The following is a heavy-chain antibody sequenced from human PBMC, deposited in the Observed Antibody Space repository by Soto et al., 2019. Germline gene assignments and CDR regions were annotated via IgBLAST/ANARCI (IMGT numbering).Heavy chain of an antibody. V-gene: IGHV3-21*01. D-gene: IGHD2-15*01. CDR1: GFTFSSFN. J-gene: IGHJ4*02. CDR2: ISITGNYK. CDR3: ASRLLGYCTGGTCPEF. Sequence: EVQLVESGGGLVKPGGSMRLSCAASGFTFSSFNMDWVRQAPGKGLEWVSSISITGNYKYYADSLKGRFTISRDNAQNLLFLQMDSLRPEDTAVYYCASRLLGYCTGGTCPEFWGQGTLVTVTS.